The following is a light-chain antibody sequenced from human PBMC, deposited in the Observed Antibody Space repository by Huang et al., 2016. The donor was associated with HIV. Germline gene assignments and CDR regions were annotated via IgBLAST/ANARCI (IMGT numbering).Light chain of an antibody. CDR1: PDLLFNATTKSF. J-gene: IGKJ2*01. Sequence: DIVMTPSPDSLTVSLGKRATINCQSSPDLLFNATTKSFLALDQQRPSQPPQLLIYWAATRESDVPDRVSGSGAGTDCTLTINSLQAEDMAVYCGQQYYTNYYTFGQGTKLEVQ. CDR3: QQYYTNYYT. CDR2: WAA. V-gene: IGKV4-1*01.